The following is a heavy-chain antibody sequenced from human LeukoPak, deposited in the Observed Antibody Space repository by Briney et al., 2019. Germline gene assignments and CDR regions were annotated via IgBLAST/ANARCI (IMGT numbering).Heavy chain of an antibody. CDR3: AIYRSYGDRDY. D-gene: IGHD4-17*01. V-gene: IGHV3-11*06. Sequence: TGGSLRLSCAASGFTFSGYYMSWIRQAPGKGLEWVSYISSSSTYTNYADSVKGRFTISRDNAKNSLYLQMNSLRAEDTAVYYCAIYRSYGDRDYWGQGTLVTVSS. CDR1: GFTFSGYY. J-gene: IGHJ4*02. CDR2: ISSSSTYT.